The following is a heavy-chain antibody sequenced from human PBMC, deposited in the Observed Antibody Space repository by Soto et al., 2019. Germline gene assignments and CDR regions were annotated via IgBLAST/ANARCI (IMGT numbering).Heavy chain of an antibody. CDR1: GNIFTDHY. D-gene: IGHD4-17*01. Sequence: QVQLVQSGTEMKKPGASVKVSCKASGNIFTDHYVHWLRQARGQGLEWMGWINPNSGDTNYAQKFQGRVTVTRDMSISSVYMELTRLTSDDTAVYFCARDITVSTMGFDYWGQGTLVTVSS. CDR3: ARDITVSTMGFDY. J-gene: IGHJ4*02. CDR2: INPNSGDT. V-gene: IGHV1-2*02.